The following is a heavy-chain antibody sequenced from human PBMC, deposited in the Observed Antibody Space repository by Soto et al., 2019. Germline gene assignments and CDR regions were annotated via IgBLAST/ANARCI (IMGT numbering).Heavy chain of an antibody. J-gene: IGHJ5*02. Sequence: PSETLSLTCTVSGDNISSGGYYWSRIRRSPGKGLEWIGYIFYSGYNYYNPSLKSRLSMSVDTSKNQFSLRLTSVTAADTAVYFCARLNPIVVVPTPMGWFDPWGQGTLVTVSS. D-gene: IGHD2-2*01. CDR1: GDNISSGGYY. CDR2: IFYSGYN. V-gene: IGHV4-31*03. CDR3: ARLNPIVVVPTPMGWFDP.